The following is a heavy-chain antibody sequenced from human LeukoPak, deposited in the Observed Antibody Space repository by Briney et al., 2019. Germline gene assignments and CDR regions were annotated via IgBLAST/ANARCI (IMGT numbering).Heavy chain of an antibody. Sequence: GGPLRLSCAASGFSFSDFYMSWIRQAPGKGLEWISYISNTGSTMYYADSVKGRFTISRDNGKNSLFLQMNSLRAEDTAVYYCARDALGSYDYWGRGTLVTVSS. V-gene: IGHV3-11*01. CDR1: GFSFSDFY. D-gene: IGHD3-10*01. CDR3: ARDALGSYDY. CDR2: ISNTGSTM. J-gene: IGHJ4*02.